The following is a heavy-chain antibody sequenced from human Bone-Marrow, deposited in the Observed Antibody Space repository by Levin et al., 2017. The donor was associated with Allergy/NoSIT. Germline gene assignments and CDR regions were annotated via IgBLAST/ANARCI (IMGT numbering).Heavy chain of an antibody. CDR1: GFTFSNAW. CDR3: ATDRGGDYTFDY. CDR2: IKNEGDGGTT. D-gene: IGHD4-17*01. Sequence: KPGGSLRLSCAGSGFTFSNAWMNWVRQSPGKGLEWVGRIKNEGDGGTTDYAAPVKGRFSISRDDSKNILFLQMNNLKTEDTAVYYCATDRGGDYTFDYWGQGALVTVSS. V-gene: IGHV3-15*07. J-gene: IGHJ4*02.